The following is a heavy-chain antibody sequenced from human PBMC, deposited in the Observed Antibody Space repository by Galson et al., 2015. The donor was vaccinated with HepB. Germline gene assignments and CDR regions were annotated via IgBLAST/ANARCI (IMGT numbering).Heavy chain of an antibody. CDR2: ISGSGGSA. J-gene: IGHJ4*02. CDR3: AKPWISGSPRGWGSDY. V-gene: IGHV3-23*01. D-gene: IGHD3-10*01. CDR1: GFTFSSYA. Sequence: SLRLSCAASGFTFSSYAMSWVRQAPGKGLEWVSAISGSGGSAYYADSVKGRFTISKDNSKNTLYLQMNSLRAEDTAVYYCAKPWISGSPRGWGSDYWGQGTLVTVSS.